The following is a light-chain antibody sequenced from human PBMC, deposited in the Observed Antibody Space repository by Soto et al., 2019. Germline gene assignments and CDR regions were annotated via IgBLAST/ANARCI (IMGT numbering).Light chain of an antibody. Sequence: DIVMTQSPGSLAVSLGERATINCKSSQSVLYSSNNKNYLAWYQQKPGQPPKLLIYWASTRESGVPDRFSGSGSGTDFTLTISSLQAEDVAVYYCQQYYSTPWTFGQGTKEEIK. CDR2: WAS. CDR3: QQYYSTPWT. J-gene: IGKJ1*01. V-gene: IGKV4-1*01. CDR1: QSVLYSSNNKNY.